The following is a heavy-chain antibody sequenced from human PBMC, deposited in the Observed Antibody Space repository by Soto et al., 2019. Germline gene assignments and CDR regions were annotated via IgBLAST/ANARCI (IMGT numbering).Heavy chain of an antibody. CDR1: GFTFSNAW. CDR2: IKRKTDGATT. CDR3: STGYCSGGNCFIDY. D-gene: IGHD2-15*01. J-gene: IGHJ4*02. V-gene: IGHV3-15*01. Sequence: GGSLRLSCVASGFTFSNAWMTWVRQAPGKGLEWVGRIKRKTDGATTDYGAPVKDRFTISRDDSKNTLYLQMNSLKTEDTAVYYCSTGYCSGGNCFIDYWGQGTLVTVSS.